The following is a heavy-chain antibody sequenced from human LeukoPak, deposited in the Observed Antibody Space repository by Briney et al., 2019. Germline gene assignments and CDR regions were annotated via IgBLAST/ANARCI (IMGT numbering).Heavy chain of an antibody. J-gene: IGHJ4*02. CDR2: IGSNKDGGPT. D-gene: IGHD2/OR15-2a*01. Sequence: GGSLRLSCAASHFTFTNRWMNWVRQAPGKGLEWVGSIGSNKDGGPTDYATPVAGRFTISRDDSKNALYLQMNSLKTEDTALYYCTTSTTTTIYWGQGTLVTVSS. V-gene: IGHV3-15*07. CDR3: TTSTTTTIY. CDR1: HFTFTNRW.